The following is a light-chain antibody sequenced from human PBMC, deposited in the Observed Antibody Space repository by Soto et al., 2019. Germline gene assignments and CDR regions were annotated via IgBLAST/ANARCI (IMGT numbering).Light chain of an antibody. CDR1: QTISSW. J-gene: IGKJ1*01. CDR3: QHYNSYSEA. CDR2: KAS. V-gene: IGKV1-5*03. Sequence: IQVTHSTSTLSGSVGDRVTITCRASQTISSWLAWYQQKPGKAPKLLIYKASTLKSGVPSRFSGSGSGTEFTLTISSLQPDDFATYYCQHYNSYSEAFGQGTKVDIK.